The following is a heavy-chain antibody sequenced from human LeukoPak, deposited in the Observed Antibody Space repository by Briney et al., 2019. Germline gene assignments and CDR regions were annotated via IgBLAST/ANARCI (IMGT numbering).Heavy chain of an antibody. Sequence: PGGSLRLSCAASAFTFSTYGMHWVRQAPGKGLEWVAFIQYDGSNKFFADSVKGRFTISRDNAKNSLYLQMNSLRAEDTAVYYCARDPFPYSSGLIWGQGTLVTVSS. CDR3: ARDPFPYSSGLI. J-gene: IGHJ4*02. CDR2: IQYDGSNK. V-gene: IGHV3-30*02. D-gene: IGHD6-19*01. CDR1: AFTFSTYG.